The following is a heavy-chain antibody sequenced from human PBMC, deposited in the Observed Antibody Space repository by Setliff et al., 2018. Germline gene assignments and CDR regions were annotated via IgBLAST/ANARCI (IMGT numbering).Heavy chain of an antibody. CDR3: ARDHLVGYDSRGYFP. D-gene: IGHD3-22*01. CDR2: IIHSGST. Sequence: SETLSLTCAVYGGSFSGYYWSWIRQPPGKRLEWIGEIIHSGSTNYNPSLKSRVTMSIDTSKNQFSLKLTSVTAADTAVYYCARDHLVGYDSRGYFPWGQGTLVTVSS. CDR1: GGSFSGYY. J-gene: IGHJ5*02. V-gene: IGHV4-34*12.